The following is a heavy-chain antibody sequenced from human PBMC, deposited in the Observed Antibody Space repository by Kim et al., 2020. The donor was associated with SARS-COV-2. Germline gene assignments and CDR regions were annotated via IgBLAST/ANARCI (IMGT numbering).Heavy chain of an antibody. J-gene: IGHJ6*02. D-gene: IGHD5-12*01. Sequence: GESLKISCKGSGYSFTSYWISWVRQMPGKGLEWMGRIDPSDSYTNYSPSFQGHVTISADKSISTAYLQWSSLKASDTAMYYCARGGGYDYYYYGMDVWGQGTTVTVSS. CDR1: GYSFTSYW. CDR3: ARGGGYDYYYYGMDV. CDR2: IDPSDSYT. V-gene: IGHV5-10-1*01.